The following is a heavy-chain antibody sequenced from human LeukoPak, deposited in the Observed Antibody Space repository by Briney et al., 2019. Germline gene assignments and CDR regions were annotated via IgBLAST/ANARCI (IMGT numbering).Heavy chain of an antibody. CDR3: ASFTWDRAARDV. CDR1: GFTFSSYA. J-gene: IGHJ6*04. D-gene: IGHD5-12*01. CDR2: ISSSGSTI. Sequence: AGGSLRLSCAASGFTFSSYAMKWVREAPGKGLEWVSYISSSGSTIYYTDSVKGRFTISRDNAKNSLYLQMNSLRAEDTAVYYCASFTWDRAARDVWGKGTTVTISS. V-gene: IGHV3-48*04.